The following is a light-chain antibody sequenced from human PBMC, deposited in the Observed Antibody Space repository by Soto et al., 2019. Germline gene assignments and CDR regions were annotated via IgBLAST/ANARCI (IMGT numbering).Light chain of an antibody. CDR3: SSYTSTFTWV. Sequence: QSALTQPASVSGSPGQSITISCTGTNKDIGLHDFVSWHQQHPGKAPKFIIYGISNRPSGVSNRFSGSKSGNTASLTISGLQVDDEAHYYCSSYTSTFTWVFGGGTKVIVL. CDR1: NKDIGLHDF. V-gene: IGLV2-14*01. CDR2: GIS. J-gene: IGLJ3*02.